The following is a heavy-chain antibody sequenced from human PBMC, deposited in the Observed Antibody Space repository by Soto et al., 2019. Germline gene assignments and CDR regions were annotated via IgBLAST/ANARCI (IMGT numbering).Heavy chain of an antibody. V-gene: IGHV3-23*01. D-gene: IGHD3-10*01. Sequence: GGSLRLSCAASGFTFSSYGMHWVRQAPGKGLEWVSAISGHGDATFYADSVKGRFTISRDNSKNTLYLHMNSLRAEDTALYYCANSRVSMVRGLIIIPNYWGQGTLVTVSS. CDR3: ANSRVSMVRGLIIIPNY. J-gene: IGHJ4*02. CDR1: GFTFSSYG. CDR2: ISGHGDAT.